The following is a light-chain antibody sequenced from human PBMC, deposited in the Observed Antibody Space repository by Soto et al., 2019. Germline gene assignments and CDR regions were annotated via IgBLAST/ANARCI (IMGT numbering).Light chain of an antibody. V-gene: IGKV3-20*01. Sequence: EIVLTQSPGTLSLSPGESATLSCRASESISISSLAWYQQKPGQAPRLLIYGTSSRATDIPGRFTGIGSGTDFTLTIRRLEPEDFAVYYCHQYGRPPLTFGGGTKVDVK. CDR3: HQYGRPPLT. J-gene: IGKJ4*01. CDR2: GTS. CDR1: ESISISS.